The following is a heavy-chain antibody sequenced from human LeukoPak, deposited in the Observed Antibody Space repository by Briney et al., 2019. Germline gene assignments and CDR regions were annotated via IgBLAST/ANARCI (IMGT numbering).Heavy chain of an antibody. CDR3: ARHHTVPAYDILTGYYIRINWFDP. V-gene: IGHV4-39*01. D-gene: IGHD3-9*01. CDR1: GGSISSSSYY. J-gene: IGHJ5*02. CDR2: IYYSGSI. Sequence: SETLSLTCTVSGGSISSSSYYWGWIRQPPGKGLEWIGSIYYSGSIYYNPSLKSRVTISVDTSKNQFSLKLSSVTAADTAVYYCARHHTVPAYDILTGYYIRINWFDPWGQGTLVTVSS.